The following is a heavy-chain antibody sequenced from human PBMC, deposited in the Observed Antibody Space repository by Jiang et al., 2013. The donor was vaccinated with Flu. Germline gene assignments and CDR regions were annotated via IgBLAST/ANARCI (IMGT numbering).Heavy chain of an antibody. V-gene: IGHV1-69*04. CDR3: ARGAPYRHPYFDY. Sequence: GAEVKKPGSSVKVSCKASGGTFNSYAISWVRQAPGQGLEWMGRIIPILGIANYAQKFQGRVTITADKSTSTAYMELSSLRSEDTAVYYCARGAPYRHPYFDYWGQGTLVTVSS. CDR2: IIPILGIA. J-gene: IGHJ4*02. D-gene: IGHD1-14*01. CDR1: GGTFNSYA.